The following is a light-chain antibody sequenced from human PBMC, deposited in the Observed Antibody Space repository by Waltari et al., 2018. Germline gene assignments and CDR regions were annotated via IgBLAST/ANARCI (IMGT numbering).Light chain of an antibody. CDR3: QHFGDSAPSWT. CDR1: QSVASSY. J-gene: IGKJ1*01. V-gene: IGKV3-20*01. CDR2: GTS. Sequence: EFVLTQSPGTLSLAPGEGATLSCRASQSVASSYLAWYQQKFGQAPKLLIYGTSNRATGIPDRFSGSGSGTDFTLTISRLEPEDSAVYYCQHFGDSAPSWTFGQGTKVEIK.